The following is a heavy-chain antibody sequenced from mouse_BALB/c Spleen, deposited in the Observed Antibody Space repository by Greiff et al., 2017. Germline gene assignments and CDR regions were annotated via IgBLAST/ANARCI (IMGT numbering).Heavy chain of an antibody. CDR1: GFNIKDTY. CDR2: IDPANGNT. CDR3: ARYSGSENYFEY. Sequence: EVQLQQSGAELVKPGASVKLSCTASGFNIKDTYMHWVKQRPEQGLEWIGRIDPANGNTKYDPKFQGKATITADTSSNTAYLQLSSLTSEDTAVYYSARYSGSENYFEYWGEGTTLTVSS. D-gene: IGHD1-2*01. J-gene: IGHJ2*01. V-gene: IGHV14-3*02.